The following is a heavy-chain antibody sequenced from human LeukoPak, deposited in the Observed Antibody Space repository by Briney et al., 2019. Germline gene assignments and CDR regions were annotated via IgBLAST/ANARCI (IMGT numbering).Heavy chain of an antibody. Sequence: PGGSLRLSCAASGFTFSSYGMNWVRQAPGKGLEWVAVIRYDGSNKYYADSVKGRFTISRDNSKNTLYLQMKSLRAEDTAVYYCATEYYDSSGLVIWGERTMVTVSS. CDR3: ATEYYDSSGLVI. CDR1: GFTFSSYG. J-gene: IGHJ3*02. D-gene: IGHD3-22*01. V-gene: IGHV3-30*02. CDR2: IRYDGSNK.